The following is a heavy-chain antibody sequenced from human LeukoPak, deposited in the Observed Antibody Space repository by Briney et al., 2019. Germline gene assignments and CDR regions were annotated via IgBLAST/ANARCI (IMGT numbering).Heavy chain of an antibody. CDR2: VSYRGHT. J-gene: IGHJ4*02. V-gene: IGHV4-59*08. Sequence: PSETLSLTCSVSGGSISPYYWSWIRQPPGKGLEWIGYVSYRGHTNYNPSLESRVTISLDTSKNQFSLKLRSVTAADTAVYYCMRDETDYSIAAYGSIDYWGQGTLVTVSS. CDR1: GGSISPYY. CDR3: MRDETDYSIAAYGSIDY. D-gene: IGHD6-13*01.